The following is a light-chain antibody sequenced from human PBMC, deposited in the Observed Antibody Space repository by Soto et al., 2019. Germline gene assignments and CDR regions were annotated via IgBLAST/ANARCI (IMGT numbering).Light chain of an antibody. CDR2: GNN. Sequence: QSVLTQPPSVSGAPGQRVTISCTGSNSNIGAGYDVHWYQLLPGTAPKLLIYGNNNRPSGVPDRFSGSKSGTSASLAITGLQAEDEADYYCQSSDNSLSGVLFGGGTKLTVL. CDR3: QSSDNSLSGVL. V-gene: IGLV1-40*01. J-gene: IGLJ2*01. CDR1: NSNIGAGYD.